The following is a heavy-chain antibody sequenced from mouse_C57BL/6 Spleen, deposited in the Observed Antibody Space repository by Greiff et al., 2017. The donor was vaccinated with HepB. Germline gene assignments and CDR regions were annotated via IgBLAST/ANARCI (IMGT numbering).Heavy chain of an antibody. CDR1: GYTFTDYY. D-gene: IGHD1-1*01. V-gene: IGHV1-76*01. CDR2: IYPGSGNT. CDR3: ARLKDLGSYYFDY. J-gene: IGHJ2*01. Sequence: VKVVESGAELVRPGASVKLSCKASGYTFTDYYINWVKQRPGQGLEWIARIYPGSGNTYYNEKFKGKATLTAEKSSSTAYMQLSSLTSEDSAVYFCARLKDLGSYYFDYWGQGTTLTVSS.